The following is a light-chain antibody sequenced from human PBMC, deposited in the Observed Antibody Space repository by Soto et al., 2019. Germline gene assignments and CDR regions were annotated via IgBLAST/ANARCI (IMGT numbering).Light chain of an antibody. V-gene: IGKV3-15*01. J-gene: IGKJ4*01. CDR2: GAS. CDR1: QSVSSN. CDR3: QQYNNWPPLT. Sequence: EIVMTQSPATLSVSPGERATLSCTASQSVSSNFAWYQQRPGQAPRLLIYGASTRATGIPARFSGSGFGTEFTLAINCLQSEDFTVYYCQQYNNWPPLTFGGGTEVEIK.